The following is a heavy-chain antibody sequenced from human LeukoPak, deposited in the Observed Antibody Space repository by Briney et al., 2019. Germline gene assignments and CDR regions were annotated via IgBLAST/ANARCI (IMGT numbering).Heavy chain of an antibody. J-gene: IGHJ4*02. CDR1: GFTVGSNY. CDR3: AKGYSYGEYYFDY. V-gene: IGHV3-66*01. CDR2: IYSGGST. D-gene: IGHD5-18*01. Sequence: GGSLRLSCAASGFTVGSNYMSWVRQAPGKGLEWVSVIYSGGSTYYADSVKGRFTISRDNSKNTLYLQMNSLRAEDTAVYYCAKGYSYGEYYFDYWGQGTLVTVSS.